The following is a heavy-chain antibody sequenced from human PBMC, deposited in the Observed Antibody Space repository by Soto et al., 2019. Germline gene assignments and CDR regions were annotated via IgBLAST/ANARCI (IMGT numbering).Heavy chain of an antibody. CDR3: ARQVDVVVTSTHFDY. Sequence: ASVKVSCKASGYTFTSYYMHWVLQAPGQGLEWMGIINPSGGSTSYAQKFQGRVTMTRDTSTSTVYMELSSLRSEDTAVYYCARQVDVVVTSTHFDYWGQGTLVTVSS. CDR2: INPSGGST. J-gene: IGHJ4*02. V-gene: IGHV1-46*01. CDR1: GYTFTSYY. D-gene: IGHD2-21*02.